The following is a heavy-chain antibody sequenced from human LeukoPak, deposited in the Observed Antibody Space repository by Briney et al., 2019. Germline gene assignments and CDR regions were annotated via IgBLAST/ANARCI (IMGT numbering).Heavy chain of an antibody. J-gene: IGHJ4*02. Sequence: GGSLRLSCAASGFTFSSYWMSWVRQAPGKGLEWVANIKQDGSEKYYVDSVKGRFTISRDNAKNSLYLQMNSLRAEDTAVYYCAREGSCSDSICLVDYWGQGSLVTVSS. CDR3: AREGSCSDSICLVDY. CDR1: GFTFSSYW. D-gene: IGHD6-13*01. V-gene: IGHV3-7*01. CDR2: IKQDGSEK.